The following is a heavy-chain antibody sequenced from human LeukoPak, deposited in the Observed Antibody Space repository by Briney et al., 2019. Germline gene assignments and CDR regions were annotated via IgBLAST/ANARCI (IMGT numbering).Heavy chain of an antibody. Sequence: PSETLSLTCTVSGGSISSSSYYWGWIRQPPGKGLEWIGSIYYSGSTYYNPSLKSRVTISVDTSKNQFSLKLSSVTAADTAVYYCARQGAAGTSFDYWGQGTLVTVPS. D-gene: IGHD6-13*01. CDR1: GGSISSSSYY. J-gene: IGHJ4*02. CDR3: ARQGAAGTSFDY. CDR2: IYYSGST. V-gene: IGHV4-39*01.